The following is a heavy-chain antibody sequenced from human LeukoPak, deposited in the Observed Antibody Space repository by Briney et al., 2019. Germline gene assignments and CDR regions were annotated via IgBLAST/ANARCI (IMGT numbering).Heavy chain of an antibody. V-gene: IGHV1-18*01. CDR2: ISAYNGNT. J-gene: IGHJ4*02. CDR3: ASGYYYDSSALGSFDY. CDR1: GYTFTSYG. Sequence: ASVKVSCKASGYTFTSYGISWVRQAPGQGLEWMGWISAYNGNTNYAQKLQGRVTMTTDTSTSTAYMELRSLRSEDTAVYYCASGYYYDSSALGSFDYWGQGTLVTVSS. D-gene: IGHD3-22*01.